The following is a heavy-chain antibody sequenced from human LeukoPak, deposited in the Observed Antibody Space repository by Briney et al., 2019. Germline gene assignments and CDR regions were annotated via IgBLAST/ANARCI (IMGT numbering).Heavy chain of an antibody. J-gene: IGHJ4*02. D-gene: IGHD3-16*01. CDR3: VRDLILVWTPGDDFDH. Sequence: PGGSLRLSCAASGFIFSNAWMSWVRQAPGKGLEWVSRINERATIISYADSVKGRFTISRENAWNTLYLQMNSLTAEDTAVYYCVRDLILVWTPGDDFDHWGQGTLVTVSS. V-gene: IGHV3-74*01. CDR2: INERATII. CDR1: GFIFSNAW.